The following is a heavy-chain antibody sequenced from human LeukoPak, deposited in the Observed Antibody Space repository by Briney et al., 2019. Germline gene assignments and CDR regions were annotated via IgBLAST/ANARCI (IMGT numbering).Heavy chain of an antibody. Sequence: SGPGLVKPSETLSFTCTVSGGSISSYYWSWIRQPPGKGLEWIGYIYYSGSTNYNPSLKSRVTISVDTSKNQFSLKLSSVTAADTAVYYCARVKGVVAVNWFDPWGQGTLVTVSS. J-gene: IGHJ5*02. D-gene: IGHD2-15*01. CDR1: GGSISSYY. CDR3: ARVKGVVAVNWFDP. V-gene: IGHV4-59*01. CDR2: IYYSGST.